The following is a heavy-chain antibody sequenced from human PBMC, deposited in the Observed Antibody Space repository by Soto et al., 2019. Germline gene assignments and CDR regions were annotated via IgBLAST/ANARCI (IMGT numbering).Heavy chain of an antibody. V-gene: IGHV1-18*01. D-gene: IGHD1-26*01. Sequence: QGHLVQSGAEVKKPGTSVKVSCKASGYTFTRYGISWVRQAPGQGLEWMGWISGYNGDTNYAQNLQGRVTMTIDTSTSPAYMELRSLTSDDTAVYYCAKNGKPPYYYDGLDVWGQGTTVTVSS. CDR3: AKNGKPPYYYDGLDV. CDR2: ISGYNGDT. J-gene: IGHJ6*02. CDR1: GYTFTRYG.